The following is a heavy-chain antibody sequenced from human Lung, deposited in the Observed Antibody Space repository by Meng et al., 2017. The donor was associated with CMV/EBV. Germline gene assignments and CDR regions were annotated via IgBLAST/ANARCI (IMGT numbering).Heavy chain of an antibody. CDR2: IRSTAHGGTT. D-gene: IGHD1-26*01. Sequence: SXKISXTASGFTFGDYAMTWVRQAPGKGLEWVGFIRSTAHGGTTDYAASVKGRFTISRDDSENIAYLEMNSLKTDDTAVYFCARGVTEGATYYWGQGTLVTVSS. CDR3: ARGVTEGATYY. J-gene: IGHJ4*02. CDR1: GFTFGDYA. V-gene: IGHV3-49*04.